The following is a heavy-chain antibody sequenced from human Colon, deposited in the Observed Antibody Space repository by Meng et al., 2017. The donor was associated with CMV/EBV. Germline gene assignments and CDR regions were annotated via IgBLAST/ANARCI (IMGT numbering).Heavy chain of an antibody. V-gene: IGHV4-34*01. J-gene: IGHJ6*02. CDR2: INHSGST. Sequence: GSLRLSCAAYGGSFSGYYWSWIRQPPGKGLEWIGEINHSGSTNYNPSLKSRVTISVDTSKNQFSLKLSSVTAADTAIYYCAREGAGTYNHYYFGMDVWGQGTTVTVSS. CDR1: GGSFSGYY. CDR3: AREGAGTYNHYYFGMDV. D-gene: IGHD1-14*01.